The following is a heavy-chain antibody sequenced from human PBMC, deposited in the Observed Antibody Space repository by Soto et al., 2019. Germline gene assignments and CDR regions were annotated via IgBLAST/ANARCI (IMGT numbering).Heavy chain of an antibody. V-gene: IGHV1-8*01. Sequence: GASVKVSCKASGYTFTSYDINWVRQATGQGLEWMGWMNPNSGNTGYAQKFQGRVTMTRNTSISTAYMELSSLRSEDTAVYYCARGPGAAARSRSRNTIDPWGQGTLVTVSS. D-gene: IGHD6-6*01. J-gene: IGHJ5*02. CDR3: ARGPGAAARSRSRNTIDP. CDR2: MNPNSGNT. CDR1: GYTFTSYD.